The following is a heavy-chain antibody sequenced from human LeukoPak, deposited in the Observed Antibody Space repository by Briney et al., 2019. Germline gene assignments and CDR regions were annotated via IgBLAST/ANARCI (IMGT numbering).Heavy chain of an antibody. D-gene: IGHD3-10*01. V-gene: IGHV3-21*01. CDR2: ISSSGSYI. CDR3: ARQARGDYYMDV. Sequence: PGGSLRLSCAASGFTFSSYAMNWVRQAPGKGLEWVSCISSSGSYIYYADSVKGRFTISRDNAKNSLYLQMNSLRAEDTAVYYCARQARGDYYMDVWGKGTTVTISS. J-gene: IGHJ6*03. CDR1: GFTFSSYA.